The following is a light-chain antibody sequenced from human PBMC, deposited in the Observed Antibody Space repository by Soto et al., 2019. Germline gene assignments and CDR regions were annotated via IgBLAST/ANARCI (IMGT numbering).Light chain of an antibody. Sequence: QSVLTQPASVSGSPGQSITISCTGTSSDVGSYNLVSWYQQHPGKAPKLMIYEGSKRPSGVSNRFSDSKSGNTASLTISGLQAEDEAAYCCCSYAGRSTYVFGTGTKVTVL. CDR1: SSDVGSYNL. CDR3: CSYAGRSTYV. J-gene: IGLJ1*01. V-gene: IGLV2-23*01. CDR2: EGS.